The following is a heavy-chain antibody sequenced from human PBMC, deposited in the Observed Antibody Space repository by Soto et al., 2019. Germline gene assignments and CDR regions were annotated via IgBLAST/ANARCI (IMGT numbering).Heavy chain of an antibody. J-gene: IGHJ4*02. V-gene: IGHV3-23*01. CDR2: IGGSGAGT. D-gene: IGHD1-26*01. Sequence: GGSLRLSWAASGFTFSSDAMSWVRQAAGEGLEWVSGIGGSGAGTYYADSVKGRCSNSRDNSKNTLHLQMNSLRAEDTAVYYCALRKTGSYFDYWGQGLLVTVSS. CDR3: ALRKTGSYFDY. CDR1: GFTFSSDA.